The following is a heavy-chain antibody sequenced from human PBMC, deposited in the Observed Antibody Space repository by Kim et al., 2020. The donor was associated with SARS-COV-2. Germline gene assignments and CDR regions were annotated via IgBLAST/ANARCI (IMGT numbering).Heavy chain of an antibody. CDR1: GFTFSSSE. J-gene: IGHJ3*02. V-gene: IGHV3-48*03. CDR2: ISDSGRSI. CDR3: ARDYANDYDDHADVFDI. Sequence: GGSLRLSCAASGFTFSSSEMNWVRQAPGKGLECVSYISDSGRSIYYADSVKGRFTISRDNAKNSLYLQMNSLRAEDTAIYYCARDYANDYDDHADVFDIWGQGTLVTVSS. D-gene: IGHD4-17*01.